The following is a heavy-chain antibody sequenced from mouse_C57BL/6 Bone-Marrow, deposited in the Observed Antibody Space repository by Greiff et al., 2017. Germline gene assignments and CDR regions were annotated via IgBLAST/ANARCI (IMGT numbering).Heavy chain of an antibody. D-gene: IGHD1-1*02. J-gene: IGHJ3*01. Sequence: EVKLVESGGELVKPGGSLKLSCAASGFTFSSYGMSWVRQTPDKRLEWVATISSGGSYTYYPDSVKGRFTISRDNAKNTRYLQMSSLKSEDTAMYYCARGGGYWFAYWGQGTLVTVSA. CDR2: ISSGGSYT. CDR3: ARGGGYWFAY. CDR1: GFTFSSYG. V-gene: IGHV5-6*02.